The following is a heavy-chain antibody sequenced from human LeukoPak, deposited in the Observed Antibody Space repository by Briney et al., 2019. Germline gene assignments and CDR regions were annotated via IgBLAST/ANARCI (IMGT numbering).Heavy chain of an antibody. CDR3: ATPPQHDYVWGSLELHFDY. V-gene: IGHV1-46*01. Sequence: GASVKVSCKASGYTFTSYYMHWVRQAPGQGLEWMGIINPSGGSTSYAQKFQGRVTMTRDTSTSTVYMELSSLRSEDTAVYYCATPPQHDYVWGSLELHFDYWGQGTLVTVSS. D-gene: IGHD3-16*01. CDR1: GYTFTSYY. J-gene: IGHJ4*02. CDR2: INPSGGST.